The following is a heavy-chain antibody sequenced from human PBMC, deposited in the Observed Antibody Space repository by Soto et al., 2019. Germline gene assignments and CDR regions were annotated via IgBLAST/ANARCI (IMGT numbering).Heavy chain of an antibody. J-gene: IGHJ4*02. CDR2: IRNKANSYTT. Sequence: EVQLVESGGGLVQPGGSLRLSCAASGFTFSDHYMDWVHQAPGKGLEWVGRIRNKANSYTTEYAASVKGRFTISRDDSQSSLYLQMNSLKTEDTAVYYCSRAGILTTPYYFDYWGQGTLVTVSS. CDR3: SRAGILTTPYYFDY. V-gene: IGHV3-72*01. CDR1: GFTFSDHY. D-gene: IGHD2-21*01.